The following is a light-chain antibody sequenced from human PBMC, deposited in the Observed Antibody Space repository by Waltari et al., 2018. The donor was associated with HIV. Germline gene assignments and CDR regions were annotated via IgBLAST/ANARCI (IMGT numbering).Light chain of an antibody. CDR2: KAS. CDR3: QQYYSDPYT. J-gene: IGKJ2*01. V-gene: IGKV1-5*03. Sequence: DIQMTQSPSTLSASVGTRVTITCRASRTISSRLDWYQQRPWKAPRLLMSKASTLESGVPSTFSGSGSGTQFTLTISSLQPDDFATYYCQQYYSDPYTFGQGTKLEIK. CDR1: RTISSR.